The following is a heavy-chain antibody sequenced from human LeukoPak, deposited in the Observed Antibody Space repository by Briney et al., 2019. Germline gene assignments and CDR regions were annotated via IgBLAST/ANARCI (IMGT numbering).Heavy chain of an antibody. D-gene: IGHD3-16*01. V-gene: IGHV1-18*01. Sequence: ASVKVSCKASGYTFTSYGISWVRQAPGQGLEWMGWISAYNGNTNYAQKLQGRVTMTTDTSTSTAYMELRSLRSEDTAVYYCARVSEALGDSSYYYYMDVWGKGTTVTVSS. CDR1: GYTFTSYG. CDR2: ISAYNGNT. J-gene: IGHJ6*03. CDR3: ARVSEALGDSSYYYYMDV.